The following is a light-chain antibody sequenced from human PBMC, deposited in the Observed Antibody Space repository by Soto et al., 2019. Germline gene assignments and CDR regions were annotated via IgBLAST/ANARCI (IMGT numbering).Light chain of an antibody. CDR3: QQYGSSPPWT. CDR1: QSVSSY. CDR2: DAS. Sequence: EIVLTQSPAPLSLSPGERATLSCRSSQSVSSYLAWYQQKPGQAPRLLIYDASNRATGIPARFSGSGSGTDFTLTISSLEPEDLAVYYCQQYGSSPPWTFGQGTKVDI. J-gene: IGKJ1*01. V-gene: IGKV3-11*01.